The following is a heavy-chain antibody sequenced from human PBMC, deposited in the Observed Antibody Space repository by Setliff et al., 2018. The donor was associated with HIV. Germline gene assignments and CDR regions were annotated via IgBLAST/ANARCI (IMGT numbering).Heavy chain of an antibody. V-gene: IGHV4-39*01. Sequence: ASETLSLTCSVSGDSFSTSSYFWGWVRQSPGKGLEWIGNIYYTGFTYSSPSLKGRVIMSIDTSKSQFSLNLTSVTDSDTAVYYCTRQGRGDPGLATTRLDYWGQGTLVTVSS. CDR3: TRQGRGDPGLATTRLDY. D-gene: IGHD1-1*01. CDR1: GDSFSTSSYF. CDR2: IYYTGFT. J-gene: IGHJ4*02.